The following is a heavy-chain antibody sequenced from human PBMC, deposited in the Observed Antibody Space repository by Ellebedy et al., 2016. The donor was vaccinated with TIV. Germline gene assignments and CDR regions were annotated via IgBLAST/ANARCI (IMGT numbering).Heavy chain of an antibody. Sequence: GGSLRLSCEASGFTFSSYGMHWVRQAPRRGLEWVSYISHNSSTIYYAGSVKGRFTISRDNSKNTLYLQMNSLRAEDTAVYYCARDRAATTVTDYFDYWGQGTLVTVSS. CDR2: ISHNSSTI. J-gene: IGHJ4*02. CDR3: ARDRAATTVTDYFDY. V-gene: IGHV3-48*01. D-gene: IGHD4-17*01. CDR1: GFTFSSYG.